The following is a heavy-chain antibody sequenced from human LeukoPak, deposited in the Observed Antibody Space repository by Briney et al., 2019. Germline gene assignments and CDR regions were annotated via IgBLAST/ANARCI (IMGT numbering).Heavy chain of an antibody. D-gene: IGHD5-24*01. Sequence: GGSLRLSCAASGFTFSSYGIHWVRQAPGKGLEWVAFVRYDGSDKYYAGSVKGRFTISRDNSKNTLYLRMTSLRAEDTAVYYCAKDRDEVLFYYYYYMDVWGKGTTVTISS. V-gene: IGHV3-30*02. CDR2: VRYDGSDK. CDR1: GFTFSSYG. CDR3: AKDRDEVLFYYYYYMDV. J-gene: IGHJ6*03.